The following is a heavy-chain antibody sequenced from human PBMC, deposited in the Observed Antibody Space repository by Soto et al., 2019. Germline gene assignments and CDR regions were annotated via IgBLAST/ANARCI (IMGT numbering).Heavy chain of an antibody. D-gene: IGHD3-3*01. V-gene: IGHV3-30-3*01. CDR1: GFSFSSYT. J-gene: IGHJ6*02. CDR3: ARDRRFTSGYYYFYGMDV. CDR2: MSYDGSNQ. Sequence: PVGSLRLSCAASGFSFSSYTMHWVRQAPGQGLEWVAVMSYDGSNQYYADSVKGRFTISRDNPKNTLFLQMNSLTTEDTAVYYCARDRRFTSGYYYFYGMDVWGQGTTVTVSS.